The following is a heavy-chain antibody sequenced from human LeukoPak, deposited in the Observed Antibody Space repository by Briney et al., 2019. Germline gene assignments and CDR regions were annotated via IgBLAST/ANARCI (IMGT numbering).Heavy chain of an antibody. CDR1: GFTVSSNY. CDR3: ARGSRSSGWFDY. CDR2: IYSGGST. D-gene: IGHD6-19*01. Sequence: HPGGSLRLSCAASGFTVSSNYMSWVRQAQGKGLEWVSVIYSGGSTYYADSVKGRFTISRDNSKNTLYLQMNSLRAEDTAVYYCARGSRSSGWFDYWGQGTLVTVSS. V-gene: IGHV3-53*01. J-gene: IGHJ4*02.